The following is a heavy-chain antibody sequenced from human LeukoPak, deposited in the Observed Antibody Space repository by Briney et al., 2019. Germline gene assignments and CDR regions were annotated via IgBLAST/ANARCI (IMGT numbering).Heavy chain of an antibody. Sequence: PGGSLRLSCAASGFTVSSNEMSWVRQAPGKGLEWVSSISGGSTYYADSRKGRFTISRDNSKNTLYLQMNSLRAEDTAVYYCKNTTQSPKSIVVVPAAKHPFDYWGQGTLVTVSS. J-gene: IGHJ4*02. CDR3: KNTTQSPKSIVVVPAAKHPFDY. V-gene: IGHV3-38-3*01. CDR2: ISGGST. D-gene: IGHD2-2*01. CDR1: GFTVSSNE.